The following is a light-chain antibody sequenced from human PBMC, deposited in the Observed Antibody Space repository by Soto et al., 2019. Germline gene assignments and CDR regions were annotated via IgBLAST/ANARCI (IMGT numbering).Light chain of an antibody. J-gene: IGLJ2*01. Sequence: SYELTQPPSVSVAPGQTARITCGGNNIGSKSVHWYPQKPGQAPVLVVYDDSDRPSGIPELFSGSNSGNTATLTISRVEAGDEADYYCQVWDSRSDHVVFGGGTKLTVL. CDR2: DDS. CDR3: QVWDSRSDHVV. V-gene: IGLV3-21*02. CDR1: NIGSKS.